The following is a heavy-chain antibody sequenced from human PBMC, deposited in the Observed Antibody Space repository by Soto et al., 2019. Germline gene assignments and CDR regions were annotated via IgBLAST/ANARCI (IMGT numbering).Heavy chain of an antibody. CDR2: ISYDGSNK. Sequence: QVQLVESGGGVVQPGRSLRLSCAASGFTFSSYAMHWVRQAPGKGLEWVAVISYDGSNKYYADSVKGRFTISRDNSKNTLYLQMNSLRAEDKAVYYCAREGYCTNGVCLYYYYCGMDVWGQGTTVTVSS. CDR3: AREGYCTNGVCLYYYYCGMDV. CDR1: GFTFSSYA. V-gene: IGHV3-30-3*01. D-gene: IGHD2-8*01. J-gene: IGHJ6*02.